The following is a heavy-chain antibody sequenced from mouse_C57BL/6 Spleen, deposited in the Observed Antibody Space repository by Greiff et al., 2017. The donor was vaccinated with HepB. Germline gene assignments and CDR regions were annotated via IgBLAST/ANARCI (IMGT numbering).Heavy chain of an antibody. CDR2: ISYSGST. CDR3: ARVPYGNYGYAMDY. J-gene: IGHJ4*01. V-gene: IGHV3-1*01. D-gene: IGHD2-1*01. Sequence: EVKLMESGPGMVKPSQSLSLTCTVTGYSITSGYDWHWIRHFPGNKLEWMGYISYSGSTNYNPSLKSRISITHDTSKNHFFLKLNSVTTEDTATYYCARVPYGNYGYAMDYWGQGTSVTVSS. CDR1: GYSITSGYD.